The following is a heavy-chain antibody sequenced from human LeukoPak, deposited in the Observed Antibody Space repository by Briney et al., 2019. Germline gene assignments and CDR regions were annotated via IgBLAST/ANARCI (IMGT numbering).Heavy chain of an antibody. D-gene: IGHD4-17*01. Sequence: SETLSLTSTVSGGSISSYYWSWIRQPPGKGLEWIGYIYYSGSTNYNPSLKSRVTISVDTSKNQFSLKLSSVTAADTAVYYCARGFPTVTHFDYWGQGTLVTVSS. J-gene: IGHJ4*02. CDR1: GGSISSYY. CDR2: IYYSGST. V-gene: IGHV4-59*01. CDR3: ARGFPTVTHFDY.